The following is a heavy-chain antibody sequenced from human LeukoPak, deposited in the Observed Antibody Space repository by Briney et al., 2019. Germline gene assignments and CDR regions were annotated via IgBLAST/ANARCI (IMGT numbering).Heavy chain of an antibody. CDR3: ARVRAGGGNSGY. D-gene: IGHD2-15*01. CDR1: GYTFTSYG. V-gene: IGHV1-18*01. J-gene: IGHJ4*02. CDR2: ISAYNGNT. Sequence: ASVKVSCMASGYTFTSYGISWVRQAPGQGLEWMGWISAYNGNTNYAQKLQGRVTMTTDTSTSTAYMELRSLRSDDTAVYYCARVRAGGGNSGYWGQGTLVTVSS.